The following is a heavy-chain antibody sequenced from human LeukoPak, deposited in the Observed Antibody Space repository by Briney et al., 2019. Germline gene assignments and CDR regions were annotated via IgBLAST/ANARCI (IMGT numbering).Heavy chain of an antibody. D-gene: IGHD3-3*01. CDR1: GFTFSSYA. CDR3: AKSYDFWSGYFDY. V-gene: IGHV3-23*01. J-gene: IGHJ4*02. CDR2: ISGSGGST. Sequence: GGSLRLSYAASGFTFSSYAMSWVRQAPGRGLEWVSAISGSGGSTYYADSVKGRFTISRDNSKNTLYLQMNSLRAEDTAVYYCAKSYDFWSGYFDYWGQGTLVTVSS.